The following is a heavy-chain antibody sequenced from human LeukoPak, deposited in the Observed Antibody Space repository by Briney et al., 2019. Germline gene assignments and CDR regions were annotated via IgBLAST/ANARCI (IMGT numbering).Heavy chain of an antibody. J-gene: IGHJ4*02. Sequence: GGSLRLSCAASGFTFDDYGMSWVRQAPGKGLEWVSGINWNGGSTGYADSVKGRFTISRDNAKNSLYLQMNGLRAEDTALYYCARDRDITMVRGVEGYWGQGTLVTVSS. CDR1: GFTFDDYG. D-gene: IGHD3-10*01. V-gene: IGHV3-20*04. CDR3: ARDRDITMVRGVEGY. CDR2: INWNGGST.